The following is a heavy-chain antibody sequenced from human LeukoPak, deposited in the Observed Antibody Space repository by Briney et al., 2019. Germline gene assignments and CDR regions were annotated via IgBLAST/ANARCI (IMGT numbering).Heavy chain of an antibody. CDR1: GFTFSSYA. CDR2: ISYDGSNK. J-gene: IGHJ4*02. CDR3: ASGSTHFDY. Sequence: GGSLRLSCAASGFTFSSYAMHWVRQAPGKGPEWVAVISYDGSNKYYADSVKGRFTISRDNSKNTLYLQMNSLRAEDTAVYYCASGSTHFDYWGQGTLVTVSS. D-gene: IGHD1-26*01. V-gene: IGHV3-30-3*01.